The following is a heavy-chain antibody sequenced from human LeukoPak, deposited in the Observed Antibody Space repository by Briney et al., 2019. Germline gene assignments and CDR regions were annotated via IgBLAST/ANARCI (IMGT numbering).Heavy chain of an antibody. CDR1: GGSISSYY. CDR2: IYTSGST. V-gene: IGHV4-4*07. J-gene: IGHJ1*01. Sequence: SETLSLTCTVSGGSISSYYWSWIRQPAGKGLEWIGRIYTSGSTNYNPSLKSRVTMSVDTSENQFSLKLSSVTAADTAVYYCARGGPYCGGDCYSDFQHWGQGTLVTVSS. CDR3: ARGGPYCGGDCYSDFQH. D-gene: IGHD2-21*01.